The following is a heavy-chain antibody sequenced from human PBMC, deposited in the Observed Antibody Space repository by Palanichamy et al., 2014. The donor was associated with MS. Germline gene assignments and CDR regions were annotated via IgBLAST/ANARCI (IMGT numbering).Heavy chain of an antibody. D-gene: IGHD6-19*01. Sequence: QVQLQESGPGLVKPSETLSLTCTVSSGSSGNYYWSWLRQSPGKGLVWIGYIHKSGTTSYNPSLKSRVTMSIDTSRRQFSLKLTSVTAADTALYFCARGLSSGPYSYIYYMDVWGKGTTVAVSS. J-gene: IGHJ6*03. CDR2: IHKSGTT. V-gene: IGHV4-59*01. CDR1: SGSSGNYY. CDR3: ARGLSSGPYSYIYYMDV.